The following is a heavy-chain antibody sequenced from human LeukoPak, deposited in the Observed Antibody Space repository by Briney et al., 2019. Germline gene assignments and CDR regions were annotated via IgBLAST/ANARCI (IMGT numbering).Heavy chain of an antibody. CDR3: ARIGDSTSCYGPCAYFDY. J-gene: IGHJ4*02. CDR2: INPSGGST. V-gene: IGHV1-46*01. D-gene: IGHD2-2*01. Sequence: ASVKVSCKASGYTFTSYYMHWVRQAPGQGLEWMGIINPSGGSTSYAQKFQGRVTMTRDTSTSTVYMELSSLRSEDTAVYYCARIGDSTSCYGPCAYFDYWGQGTLVTVPS. CDR1: GYTFTSYY.